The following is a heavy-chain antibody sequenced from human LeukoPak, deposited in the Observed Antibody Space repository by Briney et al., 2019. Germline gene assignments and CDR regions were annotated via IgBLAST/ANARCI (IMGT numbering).Heavy chain of an antibody. D-gene: IGHD3-22*01. V-gene: IGHV4-59*13. CDR3: TKGYYEPFDK. J-gene: IGHJ4*02. CDR2: ISNSGST. Sequence: SSETLSLTCAVSGASLDKYYSDWIPPSPGKGLEWIACISNSGSTKYNPSLTDRVTMSVDRSKNQVSLRLRSVTAADTGVYYCTKGYYEPFDKWGQGTLVTVSS. CDR1: GASLDKYY.